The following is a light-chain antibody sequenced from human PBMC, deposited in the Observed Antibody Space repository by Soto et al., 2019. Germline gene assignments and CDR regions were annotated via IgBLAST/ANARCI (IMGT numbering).Light chain of an antibody. J-gene: IGKJ4*01. CDR1: QSVSSY. V-gene: IGKV3-11*01. Sequence: EIVLTQSPATLSLSPGERATLSCRASQSVSSYLLWYQQKPGQAPRLLIYDASNRATDIPVRFSGSGSGTDFTLTISSLEPEDSAVYYCQHRTNRPLTFGGGTKVEIK. CDR2: DAS. CDR3: QHRTNRPLT.